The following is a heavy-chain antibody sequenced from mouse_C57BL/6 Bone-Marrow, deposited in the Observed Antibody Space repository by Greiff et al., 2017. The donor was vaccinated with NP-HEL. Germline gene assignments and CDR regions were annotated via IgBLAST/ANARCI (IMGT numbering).Heavy chain of an antibody. D-gene: IGHD2-1*01. J-gene: IGHJ4*01. V-gene: IGHV14-4*01. CDR2: IDPENGDT. CDR3: TEGGYGNLYYAMDY. Sequence: VHVKQSGAELVRPGASVKLSCTASGFNIKDDYMHWVKQRPEQGLEWIGWIDPENGDTEYASKSQGKATITADTSSNTAYLQLSSLTSEDTAVYYCTEGGYGNLYYAMDYWGQGTAVTVSS. CDR1: GFNIKDDY.